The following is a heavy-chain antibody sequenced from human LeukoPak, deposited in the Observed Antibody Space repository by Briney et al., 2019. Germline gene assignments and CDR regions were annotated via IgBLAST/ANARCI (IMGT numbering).Heavy chain of an antibody. V-gene: IGHV3-21*01. CDR1: GFTFNNYI. CDR3: ARESQITYDSSGYVGY. CDR2: ISSSSDYI. J-gene: IGHJ4*02. D-gene: IGHD3-22*01. Sequence: GGSLRLSCAASGFTFNNYIMNWVRQAPGKGLEWVSSISSSSDYIYYADSVKGRFTISRDNAKNSLYLQMNSLRAEDMAVYYCARESQITYDSSGYVGYWGQGTLVTVSS.